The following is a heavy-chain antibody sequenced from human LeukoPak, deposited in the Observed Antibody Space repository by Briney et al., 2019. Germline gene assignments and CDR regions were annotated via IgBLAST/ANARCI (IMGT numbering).Heavy chain of an antibody. CDR1: GYTFTSYG. D-gene: IGHD2-15*01. V-gene: IGHV1-18*01. J-gene: IGHJ6*02. CDR3: ARSVVPGVYYYYYYGMDV. Sequence: ASVTVSCKASGYTFTSYGISWVRQAPGQGLEWMGWISAYNGNTNYAQKLQGRVTMTTDTSTSTAYMELRSLRSDDTAVYYCARSVVPGVYYYYYYGMDVWGQGTTVTVSS. CDR2: ISAYNGNT.